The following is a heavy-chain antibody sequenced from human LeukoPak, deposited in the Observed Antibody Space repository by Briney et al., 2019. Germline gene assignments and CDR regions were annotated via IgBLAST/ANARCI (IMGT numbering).Heavy chain of an antibody. CDR2: MNPNSGNT. D-gene: IGHD6-13*01. Sequence: ASVKVSCKASGYTFTSYDINWVRQATGQGLEWMGWMNPNSGNTGYAQKFQGRVTMTRNTSISTAYMEMSSLRSEDTSVYYCARGSSWYYGPAGFDPWGQGTLVTVSS. J-gene: IGHJ5*02. CDR3: ARGSSWYYGPAGFDP. CDR1: GYTFTSYD. V-gene: IGHV1-8*01.